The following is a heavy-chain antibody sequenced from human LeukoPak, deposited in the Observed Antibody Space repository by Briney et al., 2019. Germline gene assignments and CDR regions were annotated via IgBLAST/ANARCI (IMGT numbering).Heavy chain of an antibody. CDR3: ARFAAGGSYYYYMDV. D-gene: IGHD6-25*01. CDR1: GFTFSSYS. J-gene: IGHJ6*03. Sequence: GGSLRLSCAASGFTFSSYSMNWVHQAPGKGLEWVSSISSSSSYIYYADSVKGRFTISRDNAKNSLYLQMNSLRADDTAVYYCARFAAGGSYYYYMDVXXKGXTXTVXS. V-gene: IGHV3-21*01. CDR2: ISSSSSYI.